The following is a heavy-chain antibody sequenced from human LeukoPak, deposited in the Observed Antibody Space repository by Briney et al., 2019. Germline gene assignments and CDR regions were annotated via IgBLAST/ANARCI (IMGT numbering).Heavy chain of an antibody. CDR3: AKAGAMILQHYFDY. CDR2: MRCEGSNR. J-gene: IGHJ4*02. D-gene: IGHD3-22*01. V-gene: IGHV3-30*02. CDR1: GFTFSNYG. Sequence: GGSLRLSCAASGFTFSNYGMHWVRQAPGKGLEWVAFMRCEGSNRYSTDSVKGRFTFTRDKSKNTLYLQMNSLRAEDTAVYYCAKAGAMILQHYFDYWGQGTLVTVYS.